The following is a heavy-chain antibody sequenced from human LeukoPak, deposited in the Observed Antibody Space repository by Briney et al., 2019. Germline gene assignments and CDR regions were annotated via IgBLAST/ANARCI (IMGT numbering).Heavy chain of an antibody. CDR1: GGSISSYY. D-gene: IGHD6-19*01. Sequence: PSETLSLTCTVSGGSISSYYWSWIRQPPGKGLEWIGYIYYSGSTNYNPSLKSRVTISVDTSKNQFSLKLSSVTAADTAVYYCVRERSGSLDYWGQGTLVTVSS. CDR2: IYYSGST. CDR3: VRERSGSLDY. V-gene: IGHV4-59*01. J-gene: IGHJ4*02.